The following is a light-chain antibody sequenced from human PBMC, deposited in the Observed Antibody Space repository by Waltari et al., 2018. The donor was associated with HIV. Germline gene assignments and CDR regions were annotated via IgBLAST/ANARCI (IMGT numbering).Light chain of an antibody. J-gene: IGLJ2*01. CDR2: QNM. CDR1: NLGDKS. CDR3: QAWDSSTVV. V-gene: IGLV3-1*01. Sequence: SYELTQPPSVSVSPGQTASITCSGDNLGDKSVSWYQQKPGQSPVLVIYQNMKRPSGIPERFSGSNSGNTATLTISGTQAMDEADYYCQAWDSSTVVFGGGTNLTVL.